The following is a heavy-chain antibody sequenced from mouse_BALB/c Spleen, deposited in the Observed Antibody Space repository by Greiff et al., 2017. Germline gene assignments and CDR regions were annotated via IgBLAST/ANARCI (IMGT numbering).Heavy chain of an antibody. Sequence: EVQGVESGGGLVKLGGSLKLSCAASGFTFSSYYMSWVRQTPEKRLELVAAINSNGGSTYYPDTVKGRFTISRDNAKNTLYLQMSSLKSEDTALYYCARRSYDGYLDYWGQGTTLTVSS. CDR2: INSNGGST. D-gene: IGHD2-3*01. V-gene: IGHV5-6-2*01. CDR1: GFTFSSYY. CDR3: ARRSYDGYLDY. J-gene: IGHJ2*01.